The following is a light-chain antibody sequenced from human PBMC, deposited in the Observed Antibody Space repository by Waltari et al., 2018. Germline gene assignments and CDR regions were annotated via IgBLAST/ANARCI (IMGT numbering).Light chain of an antibody. J-gene: IGKJ1*01. CDR3: QKYGSLPAT. V-gene: IGKV3-20*01. CDR2: DAS. Sequence: EIMLTQSPGTLSLSPGERATLSCRASQSISQYLAWYQHKPGQPPRLLIYDASSRATGIPDRFSGSGSVTDFSLTISRLEPEDFAVYYCQKYGSLPATFGQGTKVEIK. CDR1: QSISQY.